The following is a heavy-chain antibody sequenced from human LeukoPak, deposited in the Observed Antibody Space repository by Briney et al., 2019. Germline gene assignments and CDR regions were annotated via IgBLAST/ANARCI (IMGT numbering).Heavy chain of an antibody. CDR3: ARGDIAARYYFDY. CDR1: GFTVSSNY. V-gene: IGHV3-23*01. Sequence: GGSLRLSCAASGFTVSSNYMSWVRQAPGKGLEWVSAISGSGGSTYYADSVKGRFTISRDNSTNTLYLQMNSLRAEDTAVYYCARGDIAARYYFDYWGQGTLVTVSS. D-gene: IGHD6-6*01. CDR2: ISGSGGST. J-gene: IGHJ4*02.